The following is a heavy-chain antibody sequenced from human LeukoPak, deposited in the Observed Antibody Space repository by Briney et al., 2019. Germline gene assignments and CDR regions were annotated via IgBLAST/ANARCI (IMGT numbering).Heavy chain of an antibody. D-gene: IGHD6-13*01. V-gene: IGHV1-18*01. CDR3: ARGMYSSSWCPGDY. J-gene: IGHJ4*02. CDR2: ISVYNGNT. Sequence: GASVKVSCKASGYTFTSYGINWVRQAPGQGLEWMGWISVYNGNTNYAKKFQGRVTMTTDTSTSTAYMELRSLRSDDTAVYYCARGMYSSSWCPGDYWGQGTLVTVSS. CDR1: GYTFTSYG.